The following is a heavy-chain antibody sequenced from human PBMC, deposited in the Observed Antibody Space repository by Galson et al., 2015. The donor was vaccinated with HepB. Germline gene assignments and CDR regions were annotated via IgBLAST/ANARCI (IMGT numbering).Heavy chain of an antibody. CDR2: ISGSGGST. J-gene: IGHJ5*02. CDR1: GFTSSSYA. Sequence: SLRLSCAASGFTSSSYAMSWVRQAPGKGLEWVSAISGSGGSTYYADPVKGRFTISRDNSKNTLYLQMNSLRAEDTAVYYCAKGTRDLSLRNWFDPWSQGTLVTVSS. D-gene: IGHD2-2*01. CDR3: AKGTRDLSLRNWFDP. V-gene: IGHV3-23*01.